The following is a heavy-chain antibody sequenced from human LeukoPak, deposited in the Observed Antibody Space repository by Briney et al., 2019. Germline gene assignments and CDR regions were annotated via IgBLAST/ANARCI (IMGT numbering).Heavy chain of an antibody. J-gene: IGHJ3*02. CDR3: ARGGSGISNAFDI. V-gene: IGHV4-59*01. Sequence: SETLSLTCSVSGGSISSCYWSWIRQPPGKGLEWIGYPYYSGSTNSNPSLKSRVTMSVDTSKNQFSLRLRSVTAADTAVYYCARGGSGISNAFDIWGQGTMVTVSS. CDR2: PYYSGST. D-gene: IGHD3-10*01. CDR1: GGSISSCY.